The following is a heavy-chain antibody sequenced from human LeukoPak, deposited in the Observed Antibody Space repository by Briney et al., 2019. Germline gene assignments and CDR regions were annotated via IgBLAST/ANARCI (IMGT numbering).Heavy chain of an antibody. Sequence: ASVRVSCKASGYTFTNYAMNWVRQAPGQGLEWMGWNNTNTGNPTYAQGFTGRFVFSLDPSVSTAYLQISSLKAEDTAVYYCARGIAGDYWAQGTLVTVSS. V-gene: IGHV7-4-1*02. CDR2: NNTNTGNP. J-gene: IGHJ4*02. CDR3: ARGIAGDY. CDR1: GYTFTNYA. D-gene: IGHD1-26*01.